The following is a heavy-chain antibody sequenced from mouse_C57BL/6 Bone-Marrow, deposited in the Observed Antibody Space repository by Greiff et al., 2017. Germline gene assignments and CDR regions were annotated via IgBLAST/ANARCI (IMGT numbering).Heavy chain of an antibody. J-gene: IGHJ4*01. Sequence: QVQLQQSGAELARPGASVKLSCKASGYTFTSYGISWVKQRTGQGLEWIGEIYPRIGNTIYNEKFKGKATLTAVKSSSTAYMELRSLTSEDSAVYFCTRTYDYGYALDYWGQGTSVTVSS. CDR3: TRTYDYGYALDY. CDR1: GYTFTSYG. D-gene: IGHD2-4*01. CDR2: IYPRIGNT. V-gene: IGHV1-81*01.